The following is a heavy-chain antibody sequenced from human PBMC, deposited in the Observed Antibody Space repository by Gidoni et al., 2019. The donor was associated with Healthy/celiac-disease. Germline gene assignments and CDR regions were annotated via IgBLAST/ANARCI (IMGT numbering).Heavy chain of an antibody. V-gene: IGHV3-23*01. CDR2: ISGSGGRT. CDR1: WFAFSTYA. Sequence: EVQLLDSRGGLFQPGGSLRLSSSASWFAFSTYAMSWVRQAPGMGLEWVSAISGSGGRTYYADSVKGRFTISRDNSKNTLYLQMNSLRAEDTAVYYCAKVVVGSGGTTAFDIWGQGTMVTVSS. D-gene: IGHD2-15*01. CDR3: AKVVVGSGGTTAFDI. J-gene: IGHJ3*02.